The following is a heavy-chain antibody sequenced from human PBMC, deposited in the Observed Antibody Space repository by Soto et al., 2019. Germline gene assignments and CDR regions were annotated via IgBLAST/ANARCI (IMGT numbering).Heavy chain of an antibody. V-gene: IGHV4-31*01. CDR1: GGSISSGGYY. CDR3: NHFSLRASSVTAGAEALYYWAGEIDY. D-gene: IGHD3-3*01. J-gene: IGHJ4*02. Sequence: QVQLQASGPGLVKPSQTLSLTCTVSGGSISSGGYYWGWIRQHPGKGLEWMGYIYDSGIASHNPGNGREWSGFLDFRGPNSPNQSLETRNTKPAHTSNNHFSLRASSVTAGAEALYYWAGEIDYWGQGTLVTVPS. CDR2: IYDSGIA.